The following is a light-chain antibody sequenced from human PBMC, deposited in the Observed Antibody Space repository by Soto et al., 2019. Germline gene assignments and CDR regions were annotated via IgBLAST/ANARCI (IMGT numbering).Light chain of an antibody. CDR3: QQYNNWPPYT. V-gene: IGKV3-15*01. Sequence: EIVMTQSPATLSVSPGDRVTLSCRASQSVSSDLPWYQQRPGQAPRLLIYGASTRATGIPARFSGTGSGTEFTLTISSLQSEDFAIYSCQQYNNWPPYTFGQGTKLEIK. J-gene: IGKJ2*01. CDR1: QSVSSD. CDR2: GAS.